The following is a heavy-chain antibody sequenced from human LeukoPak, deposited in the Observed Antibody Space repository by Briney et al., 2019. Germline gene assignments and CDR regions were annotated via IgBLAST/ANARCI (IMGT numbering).Heavy chain of an antibody. D-gene: IGHD6-25*01. Sequence: GESLKISCKGSGYRFPSYWIGWVRQMPGKGLEWMGIIYPGDSDTRYSPSFRGQVTISADKSISTAYLQWSSLKASDTAMYYCARLFSDYLSSFDYWGQGTLVTVSS. V-gene: IGHV5-51*01. J-gene: IGHJ4*02. CDR3: ARLFSDYLSSFDY. CDR1: GYRFPSYW. CDR2: IYPGDSDT.